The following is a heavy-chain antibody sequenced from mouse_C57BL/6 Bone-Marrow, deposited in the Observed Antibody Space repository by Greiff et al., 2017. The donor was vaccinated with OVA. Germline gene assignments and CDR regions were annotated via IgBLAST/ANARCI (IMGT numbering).Heavy chain of an antibody. CDR3: ARQGYYGSSLRFDV. CDR2: ISNGGGST. Sequence: EVQLQESGGGLVQPGGSLKLSCAASGFTFSDYYMYWVRQTPEKRLEWVAYISNGGGSTYYPDTVKGRFTISRDNAKNTLYLQMSRLKSEDTAMYYCARQGYYGSSLRFDVWGTGTTVTVSS. D-gene: IGHD1-1*01. CDR1: GFTFSDYY. J-gene: IGHJ1*03. V-gene: IGHV5-12*01.